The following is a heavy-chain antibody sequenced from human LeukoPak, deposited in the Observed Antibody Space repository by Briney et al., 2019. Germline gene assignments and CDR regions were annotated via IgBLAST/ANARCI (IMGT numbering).Heavy chain of an antibody. J-gene: IGHJ4*02. V-gene: IGHV1-8*03. CDR3: ARGLLGYCSSSSCYMGVD. D-gene: IGHD2-2*02. Sequence: GASVKVSCKASGYTFTRYDINWVRQATGQGLEWMGWMNPNSGNTGYAQKFQGRVTITGNTSISTAYMELSSLRSEDTAVYYCARGLLGYCSSSSCYMGVDWGQGTLVIVSS. CDR1: GYTFTRYD. CDR2: MNPNSGNT.